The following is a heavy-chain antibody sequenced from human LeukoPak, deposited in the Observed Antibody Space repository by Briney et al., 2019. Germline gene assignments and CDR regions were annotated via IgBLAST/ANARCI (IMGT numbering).Heavy chain of an antibody. CDR3: AKFAGFGELLYEDFDY. CDR1: GFTFSSYA. D-gene: IGHD3-10*01. V-gene: IGHV3-23*01. J-gene: IGHJ4*02. Sequence: PGGSLRLSRAASGFTFSSYAMSWVRQAPGKGLEWVSAISGSGGSTYYADSVKGRFTISRDNSKNTLYLQMNSLRAEDTAVYYCAKFAGFGELLYEDFDYWGQGTLVTVSS. CDR2: ISGSGGST.